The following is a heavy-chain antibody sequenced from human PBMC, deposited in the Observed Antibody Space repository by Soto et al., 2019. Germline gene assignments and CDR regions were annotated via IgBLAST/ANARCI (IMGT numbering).Heavy chain of an antibody. V-gene: IGHV1-69*01. D-gene: IGHD1-26*01. Sequence: QVQLVQSGAEVKKPGSSVKVSCTASGGTFSSYAISWVRQAPGQGLEWMGGIIPIFGTANYAQKFQGRVTITADESTSTAYMELSSLRSEDTAVYYCANGARPTPIGAFDIWGQGTMVTVSS. CDR1: GGTFSSYA. CDR2: IIPIFGTA. J-gene: IGHJ3*02. CDR3: ANGARPTPIGAFDI.